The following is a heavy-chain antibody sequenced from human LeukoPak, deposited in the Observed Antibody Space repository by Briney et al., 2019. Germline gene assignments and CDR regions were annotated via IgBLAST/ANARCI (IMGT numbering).Heavy chain of an antibody. V-gene: IGHV4-61*02. J-gene: IGHJ4*02. Sequence: PSQTLSLTCTVSGGSISSGSYYWSWIRQPAGKGLEWIGRIYTSGSTNYNPSLKSRVTISVDTSKNQFSLKLSSVTAADTAVYYCARDSPAYSSPSYFDYWGQGTLVTVSS. CDR3: ARDSPAYSSPSYFDY. CDR2: IYTSGST. CDR1: GGSISSGSYY. D-gene: IGHD6-6*01.